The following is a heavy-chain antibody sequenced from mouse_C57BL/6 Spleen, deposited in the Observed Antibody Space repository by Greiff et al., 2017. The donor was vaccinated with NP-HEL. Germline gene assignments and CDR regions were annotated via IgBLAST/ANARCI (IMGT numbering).Heavy chain of an antibody. J-gene: IGHJ3*01. CDR2: IDPSDSYT. Sequence: QVQLQQPGAELVKPGASVKLSCKASGYTFTSYWMQWVKQRPGQGLEWIGEIDPSDSYTNYNQKFKGKATLTVDTSSSTAYMQLSSLTSEDSAVYYCARSELRRGFAYWGQGTLVTVSA. CDR3: ARSELRRGFAY. D-gene: IGHD4-1*01. CDR1: GYTFTSYW. V-gene: IGHV1-50*01.